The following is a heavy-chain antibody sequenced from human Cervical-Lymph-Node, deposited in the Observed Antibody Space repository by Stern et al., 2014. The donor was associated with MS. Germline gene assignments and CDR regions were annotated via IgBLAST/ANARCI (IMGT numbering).Heavy chain of an antibody. D-gene: IGHD4-17*01. CDR1: GYTFTSSG. V-gene: IGHV1-18*01. CDR3: ARDRGPFQLYGDYQTYYGMDV. CDR2: ISSYNGNT. J-gene: IGHJ6*02. Sequence: VQLVQSGAEVKKPGASVKVSCKASGYTFTSSGISWVRQAPGQGLEWMGWISSYNGNTNYAQKLQGRVTMTTDTSTSTAYMELRSLRSDDTAVYYCARDRGPFQLYGDYQTYYGMDVWGQGTTVTVSS.